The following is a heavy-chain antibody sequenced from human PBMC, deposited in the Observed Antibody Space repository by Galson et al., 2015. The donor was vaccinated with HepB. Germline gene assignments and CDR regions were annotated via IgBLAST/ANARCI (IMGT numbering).Heavy chain of an antibody. Sequence: SVKVSCKASGYTFTSYAMHWVRQAPGQRLEWMGWINAGNGNTKYSQKFQGRVTITRDTSASTAYMELSSLRSEDTAVYYCARIGLPIWFGELGYSQHWGQGTLVTVSS. CDR1: GYTFTSYA. D-gene: IGHD3-10*01. J-gene: IGHJ1*01. V-gene: IGHV1-3*01. CDR3: ARIGLPIWFGELGYSQH. CDR2: INAGNGNT.